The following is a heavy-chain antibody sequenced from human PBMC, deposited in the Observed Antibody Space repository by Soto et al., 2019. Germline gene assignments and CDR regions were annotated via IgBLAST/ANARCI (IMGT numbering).Heavy chain of an antibody. Sequence: GESLKISCKGSGYSFSTHWIVWVRQMPGKGLEWMGNIYPGDSDTRYSPSFQGQVTISADKSINTAYLQWSSLKASDTAMYYCARHRNSGYDWYNYHCDMDVWGQGTTVTVSS. CDR1: GYSFSTHW. D-gene: IGHD5-12*01. V-gene: IGHV5-51*01. CDR2: IYPGDSDT. J-gene: IGHJ6*02. CDR3: ARHRNSGYDWYNYHCDMDV.